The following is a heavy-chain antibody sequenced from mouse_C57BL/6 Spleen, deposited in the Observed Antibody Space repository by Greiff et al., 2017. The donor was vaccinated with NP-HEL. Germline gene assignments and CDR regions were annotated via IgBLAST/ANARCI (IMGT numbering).Heavy chain of an antibody. CDR3: ARRATVVP. CDR1: GYTFTGYW. CDR2: ILPGSGST. Sequence: VQLQQSGAELMKPGASVKLSCKATGYTFTGYWIEWVKQRPGHGLEWIGEILPGSGSTNSNEKFKGKATFTEDASSNTAYMQLSSLTTEDSAIYYCARRATVVPWGQGTLVTVSA. D-gene: IGHD1-1*01. J-gene: IGHJ3*01. V-gene: IGHV1-9*01.